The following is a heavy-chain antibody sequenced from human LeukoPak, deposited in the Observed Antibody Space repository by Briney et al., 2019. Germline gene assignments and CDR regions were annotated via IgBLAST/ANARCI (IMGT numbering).Heavy chain of an antibody. V-gene: IGHV3-21*01. CDR3: ARTPFPMSHSSGYVDY. J-gene: IGHJ4*02. CDR1: GFTFSSYS. CDR2: ISSSSSYI. Sequence: PGGSLRLSCAASGFTFSSYSVNWVRQAPGRGLEWVSSISSSSSYIYYADSVRGRFTISRDNAKNSLYLQMNSLRAEDTAVYYCARTPFPMSHSSGYVDYWGQGTLVTVSS. D-gene: IGHD3-22*01.